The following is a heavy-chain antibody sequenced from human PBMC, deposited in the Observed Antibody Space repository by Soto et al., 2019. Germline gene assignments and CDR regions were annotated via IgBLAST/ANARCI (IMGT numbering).Heavy chain of an antibody. CDR2: ISYDGSNK. V-gene: IGHV3-30*18. Sequence: QVQLVESGGGVVQPGRSLRLSCAASGFTFSSYGMHWVRQAPGKGLEWVAVISYDGSNKYYADSVKGRFTISRDNSKNTLYLQTNSLRVEDTAVYYCAKDSRGYSSGPDYWGQGTLVTVSS. D-gene: IGHD6-19*01. J-gene: IGHJ4*02. CDR1: GFTFSSYG. CDR3: AKDSRGYSSGPDY.